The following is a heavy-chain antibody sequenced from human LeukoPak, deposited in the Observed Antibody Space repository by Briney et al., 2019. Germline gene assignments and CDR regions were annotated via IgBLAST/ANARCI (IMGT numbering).Heavy chain of an antibody. D-gene: IGHD2-15*01. J-gene: IGHJ3*02. CDR3: ATGNIVVVVAGTGNDAFDI. V-gene: IGHV1-69-2*01. CDR2: VDPEDGET. Sequence: ASVKISCKVSGYTFTDYYMHWVQQAPGKGLEWMGLVDPEDGETIYAEKFQGRVTITADTSTDTAYMELSSLRSEDTAVYYCATGNIVVVVAGTGNDAFDIWGQGTMVTVSS. CDR1: GYTFTDYY.